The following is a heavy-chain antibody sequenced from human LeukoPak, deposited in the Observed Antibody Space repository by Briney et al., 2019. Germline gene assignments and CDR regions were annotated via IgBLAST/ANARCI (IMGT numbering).Heavy chain of an antibody. CDR1: GFTVSNSY. CDR2: IYTGGST. Sequence: GGSLRLSCAASGFTVSNSYMSWVRQAPGRGLEFVSIIYTGGSTHYVDSVKGRFTISRDNSKNTLDLQMSSLRAEDTAIYYCAKVYDFLTGPDYWGQGTLVTVSS. CDR3: AKVYDFLTGPDY. D-gene: IGHD3-9*01. J-gene: IGHJ4*02. V-gene: IGHV3-53*01.